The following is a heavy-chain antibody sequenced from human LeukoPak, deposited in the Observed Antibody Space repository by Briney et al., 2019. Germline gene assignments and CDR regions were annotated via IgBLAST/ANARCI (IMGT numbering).Heavy chain of an antibody. CDR2: ISGSGGST. J-gene: IGHJ6*02. D-gene: IGHD2-2*01. CDR1: GFTFSSYA. V-gene: IGHV3-23*01. Sequence: GGSLRLSCAASGFTFSSYAMSWVRQAPGKGLEWVSAISGSGGSTYYADSVKGRFTISRDNSKDTLYLQMNSLRAEDTAVYYCAKGLVPADYYYYGMDVWGQGTTVTVSS. CDR3: AKGLVPADYYYYGMDV.